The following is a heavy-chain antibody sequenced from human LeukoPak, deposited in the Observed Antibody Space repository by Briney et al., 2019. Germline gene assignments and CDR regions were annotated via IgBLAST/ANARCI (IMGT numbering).Heavy chain of an antibody. CDR3: ARRDWGWDAFDI. Sequence: PGRSLRLSCAASGFTFSSYAMHWVRRAPGKGLEWVAVISYDGSNKYYADSVKGRFTISRDNAKNSLYLQMNSLRAEDTAVYYCARRDWGWDAFDIWGQGTMVTVSS. CDR2: ISYDGSNK. D-gene: IGHD7-27*01. V-gene: IGHV3-30*04. J-gene: IGHJ3*02. CDR1: GFTFSSYA.